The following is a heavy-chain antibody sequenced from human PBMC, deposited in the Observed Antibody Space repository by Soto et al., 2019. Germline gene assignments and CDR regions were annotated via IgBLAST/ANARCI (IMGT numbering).Heavy chain of an antibody. CDR3: ARHTSYYYDSSGYYFDY. J-gene: IGHJ4*02. D-gene: IGHD3-22*01. V-gene: IGHV4-39*01. Sequence: SETLSLTCTVSGGSISSSSYYWGWIRQPPGKGLEWIGSIYYSGSTYYNPSLKSRVTISVDTSKNQFSLKLSSVTAADTAVYYCARHTSYYYDSSGYYFDYWGQGTLVTVYS. CDR2: IYYSGST. CDR1: GGSISSSSYY.